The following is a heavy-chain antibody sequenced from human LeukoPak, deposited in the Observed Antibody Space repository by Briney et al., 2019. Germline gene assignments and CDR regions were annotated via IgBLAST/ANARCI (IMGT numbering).Heavy chain of an antibody. Sequence: GASVKVSCKASGYTFTSYDINWVRQPTGQGLERMGWMNPNSGNTRYAQKFQGRVTMTRNTSISTAYMGLSGVRSEDTAVYYCARAPTHSYYYYYMDVWGKGTTVTVSS. V-gene: IGHV1-8*01. CDR1: GYTFTSYD. J-gene: IGHJ6*03. CDR2: MNPNSGNT. CDR3: ARAPTHSYYYYYMDV.